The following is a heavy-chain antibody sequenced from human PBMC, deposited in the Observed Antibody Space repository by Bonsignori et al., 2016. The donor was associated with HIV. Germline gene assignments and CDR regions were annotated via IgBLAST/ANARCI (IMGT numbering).Heavy chain of an antibody. J-gene: IGHJ6*03. CDR2: ISYDGSNK. Sequence: QVQLVESGGGVVQPGRSLRLSCAASGFTFNIYGMHWVRQAPGNGLEWVALISYDGSNKYYADSVKGRFTISRDNSKHTLYLQMNSLRAEDTAVYYCAHTAVDYYYYMDVWGQGTTVTVSS. CDR3: AHTAVDYYYYMDV. CDR1: GFTFNIYG. V-gene: IGHV3-30*03.